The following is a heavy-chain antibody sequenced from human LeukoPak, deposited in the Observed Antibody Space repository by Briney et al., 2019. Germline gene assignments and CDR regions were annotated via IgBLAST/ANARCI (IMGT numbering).Heavy chain of an antibody. D-gene: IGHD7-27*01. CDR2: IIPIFGTA. J-gene: IGHJ6*02. Sequence: SVKVSCKASGYTFTSYGISWVRQAPGQGLEWMGGIIPIFGTANYAQKSQGRVTITADESTSTAYMELSSLRSEDTAVYYCARDGGGWGSSGYYYYGMDVWGQGTTVTVSS. CDR3: ARDGGGWGSSGYYYYGMDV. V-gene: IGHV1-69*13. CDR1: GYTFTSYG.